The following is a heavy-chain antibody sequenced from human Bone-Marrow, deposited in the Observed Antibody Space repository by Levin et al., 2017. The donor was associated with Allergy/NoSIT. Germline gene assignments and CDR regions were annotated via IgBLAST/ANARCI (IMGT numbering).Heavy chain of an antibody. D-gene: IGHD3-10*01. Sequence: GGSLRLSCAASGFTFSSYSMNWVRQAPGKGLEWVSSISSSSSYIYYADSVKGRFTISRDNAKNSLYLQMNSLRAEDTAVYYCARVSSPGGWFDPWGQGTLVTVSS. CDR2: ISSSSSYI. CDR3: ARVSSPGGWFDP. J-gene: IGHJ5*02. V-gene: IGHV3-21*01. CDR1: GFTFSSYS.